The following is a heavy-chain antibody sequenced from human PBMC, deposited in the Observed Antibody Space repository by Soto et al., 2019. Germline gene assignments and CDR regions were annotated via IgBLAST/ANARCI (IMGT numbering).Heavy chain of an antibody. CDR3: ATWRLQDNAYDI. CDR2: LYDLDGT. CDR1: GFPVSVKKY. Sequence: GGDLRLSCEVFGFPVSVKKYVACVLQAPGKGLEWVAALYDLDGTYYADSVQGRFTTSSDSSRTTVYLQMNSLRPDDTAVYSFATWRLQDNAYDICGK. D-gene: IGHD3-16*01. J-gene: IGHJ6*03. V-gene: IGHV3-53*01.